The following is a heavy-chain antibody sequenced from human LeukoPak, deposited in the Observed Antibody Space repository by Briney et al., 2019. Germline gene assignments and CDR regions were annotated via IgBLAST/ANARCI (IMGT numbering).Heavy chain of an antibody. D-gene: IGHD6-13*01. Sequence: GGSLRLSCAASGFTFSSYWMSWVRQAPGKGLKWVANIKQDGSEKYYVDSVKGRFTISRDNAKNSLYLQMNSLRAEDTAVYYCARASRAAGPYYFDSWGQGTLVTVSS. CDR3: ARASRAAGPYYFDS. J-gene: IGHJ4*02. CDR1: GFTFSSYW. V-gene: IGHV3-7*01. CDR2: IKQDGSEK.